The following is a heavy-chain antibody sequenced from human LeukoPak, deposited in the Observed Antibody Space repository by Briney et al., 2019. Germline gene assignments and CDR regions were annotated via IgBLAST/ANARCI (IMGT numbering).Heavy chain of an antibody. CDR2: IIPIFGTA. J-gene: IGHJ4*02. Sequence: SVKVSCKASGGTFSSYAISWVRQAPGQGLEWMGGIIPIFGTANYAQKFQGRVAITADESTSTAYMELSSLRSEDTAVYYCARDGPGYYDSSGYFDYWGQGTLVTVSS. CDR3: ARDGPGYYDSSGYFDY. D-gene: IGHD3-22*01. CDR1: GGTFSSYA. V-gene: IGHV1-69*13.